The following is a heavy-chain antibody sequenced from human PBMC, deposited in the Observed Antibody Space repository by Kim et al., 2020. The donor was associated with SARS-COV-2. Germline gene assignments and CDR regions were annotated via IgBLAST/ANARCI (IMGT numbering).Heavy chain of an antibody. V-gene: IGHV4-39*01. CDR1: GASVSSSTYY. D-gene: IGHD3-22*01. CDR3: ARHVYDASGYYFDY. Sequence: SETLSLTCTVSGASVSSSTYYWGWIRQPPGKGLEWIGTIYYGGSTYYNPSLTSRVTISVDTSKNQFSLQLSSVTASDTAVYYCARHVYDASGYYFDYWGQGTLAT. J-gene: IGHJ4*02. CDR2: IYYGGST.